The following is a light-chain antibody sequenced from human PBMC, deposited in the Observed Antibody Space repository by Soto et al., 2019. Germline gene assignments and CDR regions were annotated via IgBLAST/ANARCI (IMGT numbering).Light chain of an antibody. V-gene: IGLV2-14*01. CDR1: SSDVGGYNY. Sequence: QSALTQPRSVSGSPGQSVTISCTGTSSDVGGYNYVSWYQQHPGKAPKLMIYEVSNRPPGVSNRFSGSKSGNTASLTISGLQAEDEADYYCSSYTTSTTLLFGGGTKLTVL. CDR2: EVS. J-gene: IGLJ3*02. CDR3: SSYTTSTTLL.